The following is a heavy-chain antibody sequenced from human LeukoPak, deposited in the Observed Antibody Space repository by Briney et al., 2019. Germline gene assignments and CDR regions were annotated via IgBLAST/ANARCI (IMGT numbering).Heavy chain of an antibody. D-gene: IGHD3-22*01. Sequence: GGSLRLSCAASGFTFDDYGMSWVRQAPGKELEWVSGINWNGGSTGYADSVKGRFTISRDNAKNSLYLQMNSLRAEDTALYYCARVHYYYDSSGYYYRGFDYWGQGTLVTVSS. CDR1: GFTFDDYG. CDR2: INWNGGST. V-gene: IGHV3-20*04. CDR3: ARVHYYYDSSGYYYRGFDY. J-gene: IGHJ4*02.